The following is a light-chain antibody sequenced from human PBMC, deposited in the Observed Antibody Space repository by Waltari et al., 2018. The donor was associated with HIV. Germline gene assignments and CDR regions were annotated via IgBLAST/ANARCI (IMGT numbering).Light chain of an antibody. CDR3: CSYVSNVI. CDR1: SSDVATYKL. Sequence: QSALTQPASVSGSPGQSITISCTRTSSDVATYKLVSWYQQHPGKAPKLRIYEVSKRPTGVSDRFSGSKSGETASLTISGLQAEDEADYYCCSYVSNVIFGGGTKLTVL. CDR2: EVS. V-gene: IGLV2-23*02. J-gene: IGLJ2*01.